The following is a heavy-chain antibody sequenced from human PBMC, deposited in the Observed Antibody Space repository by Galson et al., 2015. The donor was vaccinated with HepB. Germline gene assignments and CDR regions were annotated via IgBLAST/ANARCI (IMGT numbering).Heavy chain of an antibody. J-gene: IGHJ4*02. CDR3: AREENPGYSSGWYYDGGLDY. D-gene: IGHD6-19*01. V-gene: IGHV6-1*01. CDR1: GDSVSSNSAA. CDR2: TYYRSKWYN. Sequence: CAISGDSVSSNSAAWNWIRQSPSRGLEWLGRTYYRSKWYNDYAVSVKSRITINPDTSKNQFSLQLNSVTPEDTAVYYCAREENPGYSSGWYYDGGLDYWGQGTLVTVSS.